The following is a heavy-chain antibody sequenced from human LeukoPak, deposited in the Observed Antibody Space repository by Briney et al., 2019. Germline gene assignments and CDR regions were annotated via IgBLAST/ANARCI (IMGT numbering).Heavy chain of an antibody. CDR3: AELGITMIGGV. CDR2: ISSPSRVI. V-gene: IGHV3-48*04. Sequence: PGGSLRLSCAASGFTFSSYSMNWVRQAPGKGLEWISYISSPSRVIYYADSVKGRFTISRDNAKNSLYLQMNSLRAEDTAVYYCAELGITMIGGVWGKGTTVTISS. CDR1: GFTFSSYS. J-gene: IGHJ6*04. D-gene: IGHD3-10*02.